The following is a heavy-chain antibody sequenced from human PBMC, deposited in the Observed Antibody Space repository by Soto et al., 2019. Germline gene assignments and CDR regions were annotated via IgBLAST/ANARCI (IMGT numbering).Heavy chain of an antibody. Sequence: PGESLKISCKGSGYSFTYYWIALVRPRPGKDLEWMGIIYPNDADTRYNPAFQGQVTISADKSISTAYLQWTSLKTSDTAMYYCARVPSVVTPGNDYFGVDVWGHGTTVTVSS. CDR2: IYPNDADT. V-gene: IGHV5-51*01. CDR1: GYSFTYYW. J-gene: IGHJ6*02. CDR3: ARVPSVVTPGNDYFGVDV. D-gene: IGHD2-15*01.